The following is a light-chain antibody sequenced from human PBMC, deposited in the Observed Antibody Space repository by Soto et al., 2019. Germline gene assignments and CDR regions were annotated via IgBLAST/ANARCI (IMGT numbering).Light chain of an antibody. J-gene: IGLJ2*01. CDR2: EGS. CDR1: SSDVGSYNV. Sequence: QSVLTQPASVSGSPGQSITISCTGTSSDVGSYNVVSWYQHHPGKAPKLMIYEGSKRPSGVFNRFSGSKSGNTASLTISGLQAEDEAYYYCCSYAGSRTLVFGGGTKLTVL. CDR3: CSYAGSRTLV. V-gene: IGLV2-23*01.